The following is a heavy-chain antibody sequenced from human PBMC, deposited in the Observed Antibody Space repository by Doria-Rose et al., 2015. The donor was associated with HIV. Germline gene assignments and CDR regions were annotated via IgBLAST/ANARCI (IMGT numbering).Heavy chain of an antibody. V-gene: IGHV4-59*01. CDR1: GGSISHYY. J-gene: IGHJ4*02. CDR3: ARVLSGTYDY. D-gene: IGHD1-26*01. Sequence: QVQLQESGAGLVKPSETLSLTCSVSGGSISHYYWSWISQRPGKRLEYIGDIFYTGSTNYSPSLKSRVSISIGTSKNKFSLRLSSVTAADTAVYYCARVLSGTYDYWGQGTLVTVSS. CDR2: IFYTGST.